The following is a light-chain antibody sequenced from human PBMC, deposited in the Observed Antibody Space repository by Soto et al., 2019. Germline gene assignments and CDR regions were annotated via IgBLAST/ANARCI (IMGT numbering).Light chain of an antibody. CDR3: HQSYSTPYT. V-gene: IGKV1-39*01. Sequence: DIQMTQSPSSLSASVGDRVTITCRASRSVSSYLNWYQQKPGKDPKILIYATCSLQNGVTSRFNSIRSGTDFTLTISSLQPEDFATYCCHQSYSTPYTFGQGTNLDIK. J-gene: IGKJ2*01. CDR2: ATC. CDR1: RSVSSY.